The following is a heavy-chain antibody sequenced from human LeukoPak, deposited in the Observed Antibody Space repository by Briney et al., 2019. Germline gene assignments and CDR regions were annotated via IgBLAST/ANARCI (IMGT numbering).Heavy chain of an antibody. CDR2: IKSKGGGGTV. V-gene: IGHV3-15*07. CDR3: TTEPDSSGWYGDS. D-gene: IGHD6-19*01. CDR1: GFTFSNAW. J-gene: IGHJ5*01. Sequence: GGSLRLSCAASGFTFSNAWMNWVRQVPGKGLEWVGRIKSKGGGGTVDHAAPVKGRFIISRDDSENTVFLQMNNLKTEDTAVYYCTTEPDSSGWYGDSWGQGTLVAVSS.